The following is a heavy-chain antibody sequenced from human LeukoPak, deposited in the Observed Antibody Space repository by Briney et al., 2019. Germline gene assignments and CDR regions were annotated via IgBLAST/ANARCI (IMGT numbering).Heavy chain of an antibody. CDR1: GGSISSYY. CDR3: ARGGNYWPQWWFDP. J-gene: IGHJ5*02. V-gene: IGHV4-59*01. Sequence: SETLSLTCTVSGGSISSYYWSWIRQPPGKGLEWIGYIYYTGSTSYNPSLKSRVTMSLDASKNQFSLELNSVTPADTAVYYCARGGNYWPQWWFDPWGQGTLVTVSS. CDR2: IYYTGST. D-gene: IGHD1-26*01.